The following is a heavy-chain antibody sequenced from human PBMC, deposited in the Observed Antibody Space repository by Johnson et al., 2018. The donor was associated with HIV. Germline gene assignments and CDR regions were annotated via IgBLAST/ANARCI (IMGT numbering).Heavy chain of an antibody. J-gene: IGHJ3*02. D-gene: IGHD5-18*01. CDR3: LREGGGGYYYAEIPFDI. V-gene: IGHV3-30*04. CDR2: ISFDGTKK. CDR1: GFTFSAFA. Sequence: QLVESGGGVVQPGGSLRLSCAASGFTFSAFAMHWVRQAPGKGLEWVALISFDGTKKYYADSVKGRFTISRDDSESTLFLQVNSLTTEDTSVYNCLREGGGGYYYAEIPFDIWGQGTLVTVSS.